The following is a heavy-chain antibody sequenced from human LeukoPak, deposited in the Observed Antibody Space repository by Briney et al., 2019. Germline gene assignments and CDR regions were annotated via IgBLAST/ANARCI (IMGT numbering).Heavy chain of an antibody. J-gene: IGHJ4*02. D-gene: IGHD4-17*01. CDR2: INHSGST. CDR1: GGSFSGYY. Sequence: SETLSLTCAVYGGSFSGYYWSWIRQPPGKGLEWIGEINHSGSTNYNPSLKSRVTISVDTSKNQFPLKLSSVTAADTAVYYCARPRPYGDYYFDYWGQGTLVTVSS. CDR3: ARPRPYGDYYFDY. V-gene: IGHV4-34*01.